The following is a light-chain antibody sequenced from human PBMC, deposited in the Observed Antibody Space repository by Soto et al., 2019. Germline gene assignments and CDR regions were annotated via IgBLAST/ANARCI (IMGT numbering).Light chain of an antibody. CDR1: SSDVGGYTY. Sequence: QAVVTQPASVSGSPGQSITISCTGTSSDVGGYTYVSWYQQHPGKAPKLMIFEVSNRPSGVSNRFSGSKSGNTASLTISGLQAEDEADYYCSSYTSRNTLYVFGTGTKLTVL. V-gene: IGLV2-14*01. J-gene: IGLJ1*01. CDR3: SSYTSRNTLYV. CDR2: EVS.